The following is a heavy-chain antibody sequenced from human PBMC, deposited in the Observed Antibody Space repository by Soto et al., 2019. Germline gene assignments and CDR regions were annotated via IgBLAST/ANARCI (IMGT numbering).Heavy chain of an antibody. V-gene: IGHV3-9*01. J-gene: IGHJ4*02. CDR2: ISWNSGSI. Sequence: GGSLRLSCAASGFTFDDYAMHWVRQAPGKGLEWVSGISWNSGSIGYADSVKGRFTISRDNAKNSLYLQMNSLRAEDTALYYCAKSPGQGYFDYWGQGTLVTISS. CDR1: GFTFDDYA. CDR3: AKSPGQGYFDY.